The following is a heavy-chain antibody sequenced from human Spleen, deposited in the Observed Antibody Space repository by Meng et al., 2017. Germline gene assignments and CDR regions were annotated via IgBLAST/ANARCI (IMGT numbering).Heavy chain of an antibody. Sequence: ASVKVSCKASGYTFTSYGISWVRQAPGQGLEWTGRINPNSGGTNYAQKFQGRVTMTRDTSISTAYMELSRLRSDDTAVYYCARVPRGVNPRVYFDYWGQGTLVTVSS. CDR2: INPNSGGT. D-gene: IGHD2-21*01. CDR3: ARVPRGVNPRVYFDY. J-gene: IGHJ4*02. CDR1: GYTFTSYG. V-gene: IGHV1-2*06.